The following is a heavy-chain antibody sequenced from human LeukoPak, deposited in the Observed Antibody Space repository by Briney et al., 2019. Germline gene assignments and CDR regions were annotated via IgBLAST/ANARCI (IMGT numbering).Heavy chain of an antibody. Sequence: GGSLRLSCEAPGFTFRGYWMSWVRQGPRKGLEWVANIKQDGSEKYYVDSVRGRFTISRDNAKNSLYLQTNSLRADDTALYYWAISLDIRGSHFDHWGQGTLVTVSS. CDR3: AISLDIRGSHFDH. J-gene: IGHJ4*02. CDR2: IKQDGSEK. D-gene: IGHD1-26*01. V-gene: IGHV3-7*05. CDR1: GFTFRGYW.